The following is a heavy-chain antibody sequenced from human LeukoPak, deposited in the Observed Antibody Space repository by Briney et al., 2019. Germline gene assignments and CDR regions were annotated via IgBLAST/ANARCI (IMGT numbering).Heavy chain of an antibody. CDR2: ISAYNGNT. CDR3: ARVAYSYGYAPPDY. J-gene: IGHJ4*03. V-gene: IGHV1-18*04. Sequence: ASVKVSCKASGYTFTSYGISWVRQAPGQGLEWMGWISAYNGNTNYAQKLQGRVTMTTDTSTSTAYMELRSLRSDDTAVYYCARVAYSYGYAPPDYWGQGTTVTVSS. CDR1: GYTFTSYG. D-gene: IGHD5-18*01.